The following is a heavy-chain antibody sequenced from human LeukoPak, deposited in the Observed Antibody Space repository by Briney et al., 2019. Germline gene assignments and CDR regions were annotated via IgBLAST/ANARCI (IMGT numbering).Heavy chain of an antibody. D-gene: IGHD2-15*01. CDR2: ITASDGNT. CDR1: GFTFSSYA. V-gene: IGHV3-23*01. J-gene: IGHJ4*02. CDR3: AKVGYCSGSGCCYDH. Sequence: GGSLRVSCAASGFTFSSYAMSWVRQAPGKGLKWVSAITASDGNTYYADSVKGRFTISRDNSKNTLFLQMNSLRGEDTAVYYCAKVGYCSGSGCCYDHWGQGTLVTVSS.